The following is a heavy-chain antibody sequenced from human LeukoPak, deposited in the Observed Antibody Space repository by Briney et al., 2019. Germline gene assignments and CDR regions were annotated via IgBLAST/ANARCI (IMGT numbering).Heavy chain of an antibody. CDR3: ARGDNWFDP. CDR1: GGTFSSYA. J-gene: IGHJ5*02. Sequence: GSSVKVSCKASGGTFSSYAISWVRQAPGQGLEWIAGIIPIFGTANYAQQFQGRVTITTDVSTSTAYMELSSLRSDDTAVYYCARGDNWFDPWGQGTLVTVSS. CDR2: IIPIFGTA. V-gene: IGHV1-69*05.